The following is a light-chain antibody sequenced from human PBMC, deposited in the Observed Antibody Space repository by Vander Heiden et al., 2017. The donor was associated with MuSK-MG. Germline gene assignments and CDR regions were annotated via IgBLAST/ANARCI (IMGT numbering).Light chain of an antibody. V-gene: IGKV1-5*01. J-gene: IGKJ3*01. Sequence: DIQMTQSPSTLSASVGDRVTITCRASQSISRWLGWYQQKPGKAPKLLIYDASILDSGVPSRFSGSGHGTEFTLTMRSLHPDDFATYLCPQYNGYSLDTFDPGANV. CDR1: QSISRW. CDR3: PQYNGYSLDT. CDR2: DAS.